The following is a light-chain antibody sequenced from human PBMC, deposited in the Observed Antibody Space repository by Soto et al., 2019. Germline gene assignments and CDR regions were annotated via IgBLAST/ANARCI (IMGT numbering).Light chain of an antibody. J-gene: IGKJ3*01. CDR2: DAS. CDR3: HQRRNWVFS. CDR1: QSVGNY. Sequence: EIVLTQSPATLSLSPGEGATLSCRASQSVGNYLAWYQQKPGQAPRLLIYDASNSAAGIPARFSGSGSGTDFTLTISSLAPEDFAVYYWHQRRNWVFSFGPGTKVDMK. V-gene: IGKV3-11*01.